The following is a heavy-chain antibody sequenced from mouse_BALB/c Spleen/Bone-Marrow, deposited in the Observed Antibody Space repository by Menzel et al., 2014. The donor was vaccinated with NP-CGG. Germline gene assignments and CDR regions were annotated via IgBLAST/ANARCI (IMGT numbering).Heavy chain of an antibody. J-gene: IGHJ2*01. Sequence: VKLMESGAELVRPGTSVKVSCKASGYAFTDYLMEWLKQRPGQGLEWIGVINPGSGSTNYNEKFKDKATLTADKSSSTAYMQLSSLTSDDSAVYFCAGYDGYFDYWGQGTILTVSS. CDR2: INPGSGST. V-gene: IGHV1-54*01. D-gene: IGHD2-3*01. CDR1: GYAFTDYL. CDR3: AGYDGYFDY.